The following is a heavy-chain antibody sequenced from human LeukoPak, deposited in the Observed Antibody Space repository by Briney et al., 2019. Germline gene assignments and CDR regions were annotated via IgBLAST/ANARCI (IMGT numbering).Heavy chain of an antibody. CDR1: GFTFSSYS. J-gene: IGHJ4*02. Sequence: GGSLRLSCAASGFTFSSYSMNWVRQAPGKGLEWVSSISNSSSYIYYADSVKGRFTISRDNAKNSLYLQMNSLRAEDAAVYYCARGNYYDSSGYPAEDYWGQGTLVTVSS. CDR2: ISNSSSYI. D-gene: IGHD3-22*01. CDR3: ARGNYYDSSGYPAEDY. V-gene: IGHV3-21*01.